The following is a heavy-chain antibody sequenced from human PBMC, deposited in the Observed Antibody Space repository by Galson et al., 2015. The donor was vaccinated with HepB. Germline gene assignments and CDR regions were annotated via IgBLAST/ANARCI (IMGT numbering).Heavy chain of an antibody. CDR3: APGGIPVRQGILLENHCESPHTYNYYGLDV. J-gene: IGHJ6*02. Sequence: QVQLQESGPGLVKPSETLSLTCTVSGGSISSYYWSWIRQPPGKGLEWIGYIYYSGGANSNPSLKSRVTLSVDTPKNELSLKLSSVTAADAAVYSCAPGGIPVRQGILLENHCESPHTYNYYGLDVWGQGSTLTVSS. V-gene: IGHV4-59*08. D-gene: IGHD1-14*01. CDR2: IYYSGGA. CDR1: GGSISSYY.